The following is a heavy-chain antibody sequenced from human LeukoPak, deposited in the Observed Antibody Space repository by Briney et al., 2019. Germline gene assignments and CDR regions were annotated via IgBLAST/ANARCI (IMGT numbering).Heavy chain of an antibody. J-gene: IGHJ4*02. Sequence: GGSLRLSCAASGFTFNSYGMNWVRQAPGKGLEWISYISSSGYTIYYADSVKGRFTISRDNAKNSLYLQMNSLRAEDTAVYYCARVARGLRLGELSLYYWGQGTLVTVSS. CDR3: ARVARGLRLGELSLYY. CDR1: GFTFNSYG. V-gene: IGHV3-48*03. D-gene: IGHD3-16*02. CDR2: ISSSGYTI.